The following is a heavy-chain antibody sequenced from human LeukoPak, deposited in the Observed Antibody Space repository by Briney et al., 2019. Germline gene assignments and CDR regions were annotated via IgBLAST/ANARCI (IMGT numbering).Heavy chain of an antibody. Sequence: PGGSLRLSCVVSGFTFSSYWMNWGRQAPGKGLEWLANIHEDRGDKYYVDSVKGRFTISRDNAKNSLYLQMNSLRAEDTALYYCARTLRLGTPRAFDIWGRGTMVTVSS. J-gene: IGHJ3*02. CDR2: IHEDRGDK. V-gene: IGHV3-7*05. CDR1: GFTFSSYW. D-gene: IGHD1-14*01. CDR3: ARTLRLGTPRAFDI.